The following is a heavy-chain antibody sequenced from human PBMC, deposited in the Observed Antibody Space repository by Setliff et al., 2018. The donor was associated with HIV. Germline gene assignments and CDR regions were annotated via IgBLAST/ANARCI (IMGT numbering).Heavy chain of an antibody. D-gene: IGHD3-9*01. CDR2: FYHSGST. Sequence: LSLTCAVSGYSISSGYYWGWVRQPPEKGLEWIGSFYHSGSTYYNPSLKSRVTISVDTSKNQFSLKLSSVTAADTAVYYCAREGPGRSFDWLSGFDPWGQGTLVTAPQ. CDR3: AREGPGRSFDWLSGFDP. CDR1: GYSISSGYY. J-gene: IGHJ5*02. V-gene: IGHV4-38-2*02.